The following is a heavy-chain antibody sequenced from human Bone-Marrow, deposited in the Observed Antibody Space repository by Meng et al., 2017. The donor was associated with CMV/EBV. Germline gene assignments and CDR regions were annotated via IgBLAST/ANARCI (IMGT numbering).Heavy chain of an antibody. CDR2: MNPNSGNT. V-gene: IGHV1-8*01. D-gene: IGHD3-10*01. CDR1: GYTFTSYD. J-gene: IGHJ6*02. CDR3: ARCMVRGVTHYYYYYGMDV. Sequence: ASVKVSCKASGYTFTSYDINWVRQATGQGLEWMGWMNPNSGNTGYAQKFQGRVTMTRDTSISTAYMELSRLRSDDTAVYYCARCMVRGVTHYYYYYGMDVWGQGTTVTVSS.